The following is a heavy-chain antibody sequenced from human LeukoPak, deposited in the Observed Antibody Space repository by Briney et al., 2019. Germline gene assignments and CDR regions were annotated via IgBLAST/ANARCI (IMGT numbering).Heavy chain of an antibody. CDR1: GFTFDDYA. J-gene: IGHJ4*02. D-gene: IGHD6-19*01. CDR3: AKEDSSGWPKTREYYFDY. Sequence: GGSLRLSCAASGFTFDDYAMHWVRQAPGKGLEWVSGISWNSGSIGYADSVKGRFTISRDNAKNSLYLQMNSLRAEDTALYYCAKEDSSGWPKTREYYFDYWGQGTLVTVSS. V-gene: IGHV3-9*01. CDR2: ISWNSGSI.